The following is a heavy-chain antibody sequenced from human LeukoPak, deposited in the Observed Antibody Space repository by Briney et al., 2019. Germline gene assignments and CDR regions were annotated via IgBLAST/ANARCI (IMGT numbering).Heavy chain of an antibody. CDR2: INPNSGGT. CDR3: ARVTRYSGSGGYFDY. Sequence: INPNSGGTNYAQKFQGRVTMTRDTSISTAYMELSRLRSDDTAVYYCARVTRYSGSGGYFDYWGQGTLSPSPQ. J-gene: IGHJ4*02. D-gene: IGHD5-12*01. V-gene: IGHV1-2*02.